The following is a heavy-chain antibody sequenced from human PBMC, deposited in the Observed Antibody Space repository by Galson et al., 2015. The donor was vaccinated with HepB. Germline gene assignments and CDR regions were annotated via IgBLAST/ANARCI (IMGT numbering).Heavy chain of an antibody. CDR3: AKDSGAIAVREVFDY. D-gene: IGHD3-10*01. CDR2: ISGTGGNT. J-gene: IGHJ4*02. CDR1: GFTFSTYA. Sequence: SLRLSCAASGFTFSTYAMTWVRQAPGQGLEWVSSISGTGGNTYYADSVEGRFTISRDNSKNTLYLQMNSLRADDTAVYYCAKDSGAIAVREVFDYWGQGTLVTVSS. V-gene: IGHV3-23*01.